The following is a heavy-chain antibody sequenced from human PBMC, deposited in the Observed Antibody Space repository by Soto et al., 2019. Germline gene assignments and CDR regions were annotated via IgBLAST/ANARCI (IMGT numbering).Heavy chain of an antibody. Sequence: GGSLRLSCAACGFTFSTYAMNWVRQAPGKGLEWVSGISGSGDSTYYADSVKARLTISKDTSKNQVVLTMTNMDPVDTATYYCARTKLERARNFASWGQGTLVTVSS. D-gene: IGHD1-1*01. CDR3: ARTKLERARNFAS. CDR1: GFTFSTYA. V-gene: IGHV3-23*01. J-gene: IGHJ4*02. CDR2: ISGSGDST.